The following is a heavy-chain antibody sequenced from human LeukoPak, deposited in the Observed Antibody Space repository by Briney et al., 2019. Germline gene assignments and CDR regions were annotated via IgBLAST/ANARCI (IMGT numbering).Heavy chain of an antibody. CDR1: GVSMSTLY. CDR3: ARDRSWYYGMDV. CDR2: VDSTGST. Sequence: SETLSLTCTVSGVSMSTLYWNWIRQPAGKGLEWIGRVDSTGSTTYSPSLKSRVSMSLDTSKNQFSLKLTSVTAADTAVYYCARDRSWYYGMDVWGQGTTVTVSS. V-gene: IGHV4-4*07. J-gene: IGHJ6*02.